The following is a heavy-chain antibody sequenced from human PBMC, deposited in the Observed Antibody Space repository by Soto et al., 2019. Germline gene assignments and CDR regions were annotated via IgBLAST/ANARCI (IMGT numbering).Heavy chain of an antibody. CDR1: GFTFSNYW. CDR3: ASEDGYKRTY. V-gene: IGHV3-7*03. Sequence: EVQLVESGGDLVQPGGSLRLSCAASGFTFSNYWMNWVRQTPGKGLEWVANIKHDGTEKDYVDSVKGRFTISRDNAKNSLYLQMNSLRAEDTAVYYCASEDGYKRTYWGQGTQVTVSS. J-gene: IGHJ4*02. D-gene: IGHD5-12*01. CDR2: IKHDGTEK.